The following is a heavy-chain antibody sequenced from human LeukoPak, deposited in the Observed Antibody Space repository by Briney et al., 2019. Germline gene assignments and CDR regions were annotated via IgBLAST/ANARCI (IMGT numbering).Heavy chain of an antibody. Sequence: SVKVSCKASGGTFSSHAISWVRQAPGQGLQWMGGIISIFGTANYAQDFLGRVTITADESTSTAYMELSSLRSEDTAVYYCARVFDSGSQAYFYYMDVWGKGTTVTISS. J-gene: IGHJ6*03. CDR1: GGTFSSHA. D-gene: IGHD3-10*01. CDR2: IISIFGTA. V-gene: IGHV1-69*13. CDR3: ARVFDSGSQAYFYYMDV.